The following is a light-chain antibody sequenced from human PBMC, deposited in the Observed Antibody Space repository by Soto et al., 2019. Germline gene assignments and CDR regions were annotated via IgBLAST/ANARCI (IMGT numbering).Light chain of an antibody. CDR1: QSVSSSY. Sequence: LTQSPGTLSLSPGERATLSCRASQSVSSSYLAWYQQKPGKAPKLLIYAASTLQSGVPSRFSGSGSGTDFTLTCSNLQPEDFATYYCQQLNSYPPTFSPGTNVDIK. J-gene: IGKJ3*01. CDR2: AAS. V-gene: IGKV1-9*01. CDR3: QQLNSYPPT.